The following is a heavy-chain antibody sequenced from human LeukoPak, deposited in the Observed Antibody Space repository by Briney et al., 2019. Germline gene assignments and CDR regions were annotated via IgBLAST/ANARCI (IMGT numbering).Heavy chain of an antibody. J-gene: IGHJ4*02. Sequence: GGSLRLSCAASGFIFSSYSMNWVRQAPGKGLEWVSSISSSSSYIYYADSVKGRFTISRDNAKNSLYLQMNSLRAEDTAVYYCARTRTYYYGSGSYNYSDYWGQGTLVTVSS. V-gene: IGHV3-21*01. D-gene: IGHD3-10*01. CDR3: ARTRTYYYGSGSYNYSDY. CDR1: GFIFSSYS. CDR2: ISSSSSYI.